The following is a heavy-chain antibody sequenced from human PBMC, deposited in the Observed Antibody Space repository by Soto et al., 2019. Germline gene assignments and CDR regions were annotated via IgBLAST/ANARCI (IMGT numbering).Heavy chain of an antibody. J-gene: IGHJ4*02. V-gene: IGHV4-31*03. Sequence: PSETLSLTCTVSGGSISSGGYYWSWIRQHPGKGLEWIGYIYYSGSTYYNPSLKSRVTISVDTSKNQFSLKLSSVTAADTAVYYCARASHYYDSSGYPPNHFDYWGQGTLVTVSS. CDR3: ARASHYYDSSGYPPNHFDY. D-gene: IGHD3-22*01. CDR2: IYYSGST. CDR1: GGSISSGGYY.